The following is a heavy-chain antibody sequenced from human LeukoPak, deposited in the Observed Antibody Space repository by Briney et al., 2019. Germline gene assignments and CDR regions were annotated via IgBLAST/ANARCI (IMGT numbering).Heavy chain of an antibody. Sequence: GRSLSLSCAAAGFTFSSYCMHCVRQAPGKWLECVAFIREDGSNKYYAESVKGRFTISRDNSKNTLYLQMTSLRAEDTAVYYCAKSRPFAGDYYYYYGMDVWGQGTTVTVSS. CDR1: GFTFSSYC. CDR3: AKSRPFAGDYYYYYGMDV. V-gene: IGHV3-30*02. CDR2: IREDGSNK. D-gene: IGHD2-21*02. J-gene: IGHJ6*02.